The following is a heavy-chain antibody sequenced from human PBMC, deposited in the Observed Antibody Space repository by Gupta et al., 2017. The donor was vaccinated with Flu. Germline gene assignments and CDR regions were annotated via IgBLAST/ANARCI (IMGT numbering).Heavy chain of an antibody. CDR3: VRLEKTTLYWLDY. CDR1: GVAFSTYW. CDR2: INSDGSSE. V-gene: IGHV3-74*01. D-gene: IGHD4-4*01. J-gene: IGHJ4*02. Sequence: ASGVAFSTYWMHGVRQAPGKGLVWVSRINSDGSSEDYADSVKGRFTISRDNARNTLYLQMNSLRVEDTAVYYCVRLEKTTLYWLDYWGQGTLVTVSS.